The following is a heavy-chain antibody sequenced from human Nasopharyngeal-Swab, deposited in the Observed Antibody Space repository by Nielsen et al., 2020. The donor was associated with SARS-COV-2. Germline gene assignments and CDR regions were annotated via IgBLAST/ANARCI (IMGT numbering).Heavy chain of an antibody. J-gene: IGHJ3*02. D-gene: IGHD2-2*01. Sequence: RQAPGKGLEWIGSIYYSGSTYYNPSLKSRVTISVDTSKNQFSLKLSSVTAADTAVYYCARPNTPEDIVVVPAAIAFDIWSQGTMGTVSS. CDR3: ARPNTPEDIVVVPAAIAFDI. CDR2: IYYSGST. V-gene: IGHV4-39*01.